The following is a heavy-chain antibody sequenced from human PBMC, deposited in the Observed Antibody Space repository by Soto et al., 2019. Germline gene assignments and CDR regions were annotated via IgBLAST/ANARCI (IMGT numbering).Heavy chain of an antibody. CDR2: IWYDGSNK. J-gene: IGHJ4*02. CDR3: ERADSEDDGDRGDY. Sequence: QVQLVESGGGVVQPGRSLRLSCAASGFTFSSYGKHWVRQASGKGLEWVAVIWYDGSNKYYADSVKGRFTISRDNSKNTLYLQMNSLRAEDTAVYYCERADSEDDGDRGDYWGQGTLVTVSS. D-gene: IGHD4-17*01. V-gene: IGHV3-33*01. CDR1: GFTFSSYG.